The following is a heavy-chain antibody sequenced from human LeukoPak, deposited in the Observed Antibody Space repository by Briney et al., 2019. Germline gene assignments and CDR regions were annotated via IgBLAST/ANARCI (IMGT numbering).Heavy chain of an antibody. J-gene: IGHJ5*02. V-gene: IGHV1-69*13. CDR3: ARDRYYYGSGSYYNPFDP. CDR2: IIPIFGTA. Sequence: ASVKVSCEASVCTFSSYAISWVRQAPGQGLEWMGGIIPIFGTANYAQKFQGRVTITADESTSTAYMELSSLRSEDTAVYYCARDRYYYGSGSYYNPFDPWGQGTLVTVSS. CDR1: VCTFSSYA. D-gene: IGHD3-10*01.